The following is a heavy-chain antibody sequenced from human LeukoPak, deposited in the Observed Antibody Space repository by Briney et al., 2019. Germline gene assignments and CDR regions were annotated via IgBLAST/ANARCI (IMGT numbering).Heavy chain of an antibody. CDR2: ISYDGSNK. V-gene: IGHV3-30-3*01. CDR1: GFTFSSYA. CDR3: AGDQGGYNP. J-gene: IGHJ5*02. D-gene: IGHD5-12*01. Sequence: GGSLRLSCAASGFTFSSYAMHWVRQVPGKGLEWVAVISYDGSNKYYADSVKGRFTISRDNSKNTLYLQMNSLRAEDTAVYYCAGDQGGYNPWGQGTLVTVSS.